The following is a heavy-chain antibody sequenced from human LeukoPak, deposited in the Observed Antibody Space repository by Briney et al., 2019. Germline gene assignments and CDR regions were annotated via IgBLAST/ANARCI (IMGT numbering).Heavy chain of an antibody. CDR3: ARRLGDIVVVPAANWFDP. J-gene: IGHJ5*02. CDR2: IYYSGST. Sequence: SETLSLTCTVSGGSISSYYWGWIPQPPGKGLEWIGSIYYSGSTYYNPSLKSRVTISVDTSKNQFSLKLSSVTAADTAVYYCARRLGDIVVVPAANWFDPWGQGTLVTVSS. CDR1: GGSISSYY. D-gene: IGHD2-2*01. V-gene: IGHV4-39*01.